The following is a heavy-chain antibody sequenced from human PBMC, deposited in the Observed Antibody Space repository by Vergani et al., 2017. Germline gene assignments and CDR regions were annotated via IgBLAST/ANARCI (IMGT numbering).Heavy chain of an antibody. Sequence: VQLVESGGGLVKPGGSLRLSCAASGFTFSSYSMNWVRQAPGKGLEWVSSISSSSSYIYYADSVKGRFTISRDNAKNSLYLQMNSLRAEDTAVYYCAREGGIRFLEKVGYYYMDVWGKGTTVTVSS. CDR1: GFTFSSYS. D-gene: IGHD3-3*01. J-gene: IGHJ6*03. V-gene: IGHV3-21*01. CDR2: ISSSSSYI. CDR3: AREGGIRFLEKVGYYYMDV.